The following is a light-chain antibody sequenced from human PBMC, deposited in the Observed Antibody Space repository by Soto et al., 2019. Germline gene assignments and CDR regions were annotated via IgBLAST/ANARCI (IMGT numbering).Light chain of an antibody. CDR3: SVWDDSLKGWV. CDR1: NFNIGSHT. CDR2: NDN. Sequence: QSVLTQPPSASGTPGQRVTISCSGSNFNIGSHTVNWYQQLPRTAPKLLMHNDNRRPSGVPDRFSGAKSGTSASLAISGLQSEDEADYSCSVWDDSLKGWVFGGGTKVTVL. J-gene: IGLJ3*02. V-gene: IGLV1-44*01.